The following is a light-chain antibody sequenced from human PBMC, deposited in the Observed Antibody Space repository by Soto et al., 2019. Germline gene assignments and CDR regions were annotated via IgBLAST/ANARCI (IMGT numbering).Light chain of an antibody. Sequence: EVVRTECPATLSVAPGERATLSCRASQSVSNNLAWYQQKPGQAPRLLIYGASTRATGIPARFSGSGSGTEFTLTISSLQSEDFAVYYCQQYNNWVFTFGPGTKVDIK. CDR1: QSVSNN. J-gene: IGKJ3*01. CDR3: QQYNNWVFT. CDR2: GAS. V-gene: IGKV3-15*01.